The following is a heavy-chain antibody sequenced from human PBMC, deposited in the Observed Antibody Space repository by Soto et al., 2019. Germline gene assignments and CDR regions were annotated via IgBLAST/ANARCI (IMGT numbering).Heavy chain of an antibody. CDR1: GFTFSSYA. CDR2: ITGDGDST. CDR3: AKHLTTYLLFPFDY. J-gene: IGHJ4*02. Sequence: DVQLLESGGILVQPGGSLRLSCTGSGFTFSSYAFSWVRRAPGKGLEWVSAITGDGDSTYYADSARGRFNISRDNSRCTLYLQMSSLRAEDTAVYYCAKHLTTYLLFPFDYWGQGTLVTVSS. D-gene: IGHD2-21*01. V-gene: IGHV3-23*01.